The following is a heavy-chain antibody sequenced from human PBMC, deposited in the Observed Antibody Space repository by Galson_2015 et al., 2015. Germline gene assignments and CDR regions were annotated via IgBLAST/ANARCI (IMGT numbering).Heavy chain of an antibody. CDR2: IIPIFGTA. CDR3: ARGLAGYDFWSGYYPFDY. D-gene: IGHD3-3*01. J-gene: IGHJ4*02. Sequence: SVKVSCKASGGTFSSYAISWVRQAPGQGLEWMGGIIPIFGTANYAQKFQGRVTITADESTSTAYMELSSLRSEDTAVYYCARGLAGYDFWSGYYPFDYWGQGTLVTVSS. V-gene: IGHV1-69*13. CDR1: GGTFSSYA.